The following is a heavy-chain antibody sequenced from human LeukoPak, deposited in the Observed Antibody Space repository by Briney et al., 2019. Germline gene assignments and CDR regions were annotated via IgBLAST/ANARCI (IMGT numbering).Heavy chain of an antibody. V-gene: IGHV4-61*01. CDR2: IYYSGST. CDR1: GGSVSSGSYY. Sequence: SETLSLTCTVSGGSVSSGSYYWSWVRQPPGKGLECIGYIYYSGSTNYNPSLKSRVTISVDTSKNQFSLKLSSVTAADTAVYYCARTHYDFWSGYQSFDYWGQGTLVTVSS. D-gene: IGHD3-3*01. J-gene: IGHJ4*02. CDR3: ARTHYDFWSGYQSFDY.